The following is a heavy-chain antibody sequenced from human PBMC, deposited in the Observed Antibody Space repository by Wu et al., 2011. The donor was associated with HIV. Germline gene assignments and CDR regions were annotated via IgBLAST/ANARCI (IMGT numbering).Heavy chain of an antibody. V-gene: IGHV1-69*14. CDR2: IIPXFGTS. Sequence: QVQLVQSGAEVKKPGSSVKVSCEASGGAFSRYAISWVRQAPGQGLEWMGRIIPXFGTSNYAQKFQGRVTITADKSTSTAYMELSSLKFEDTAVYYCARGGDMGFGESFNHYYYGMDVWGQGTTVTVSS. CDR1: GGAFSRYA. CDR3: ARGGDMGFGESFNHYYYGMDV. J-gene: IGHJ6*02. D-gene: IGHD3-10*01.